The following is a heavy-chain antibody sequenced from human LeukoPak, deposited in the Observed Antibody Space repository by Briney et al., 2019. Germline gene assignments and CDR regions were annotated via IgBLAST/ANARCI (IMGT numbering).Heavy chain of an antibody. CDR1: GYTFTSYG. CDR3: ARDHWTGTTNWYFDL. V-gene: IGHV1-18*01. CDR2: ISAYNGNT. D-gene: IGHD1-7*01. J-gene: IGHJ2*01. Sequence: GASVKVSCKASGYTFTSYGISWVRQAPGQGLEWMGWISAYNGNTNYAQKLQGRVTMTTDTSTSTAYMELRSLRSDDTAVYYCARDHWTGTTNWYFDLWGRGTLVTVSS.